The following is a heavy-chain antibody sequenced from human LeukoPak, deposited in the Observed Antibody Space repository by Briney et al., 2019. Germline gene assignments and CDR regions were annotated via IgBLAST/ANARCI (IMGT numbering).Heavy chain of an antibody. CDR1: GGSISSGDHY. Sequence: SSETLSLTCTVSGGSISSGDHYWNWIRQHPGKGLEWIGYIYYSGSAYYNPSLKSRVTISIDTSKNQFSLKLSSVTAADTAVYYCSSNYYGSGSYRSWDYWGQGTLVTVSS. CDR3: SSNYYGSGSYRSWDY. J-gene: IGHJ4*02. D-gene: IGHD3-10*01. CDR2: IYYSGSA. V-gene: IGHV4-31*03.